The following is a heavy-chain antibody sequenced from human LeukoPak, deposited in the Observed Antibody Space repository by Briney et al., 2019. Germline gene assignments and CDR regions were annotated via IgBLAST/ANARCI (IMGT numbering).Heavy chain of an antibody. D-gene: IGHD5-18*01. CDR3: AREEYSYGNRY. CDR1: GFTFSSYA. Sequence: GGSLRLSCAASGFTFSSYAMHWVRQAPGKGLEWVAVISYDGSNKYYADSVKGRFTISRGNSKNTLYLQMNSLRAEDTAVYYCAREEYSYGNRYWGQGTLVTVSS. J-gene: IGHJ4*02. CDR2: ISYDGSNK. V-gene: IGHV3-30*04.